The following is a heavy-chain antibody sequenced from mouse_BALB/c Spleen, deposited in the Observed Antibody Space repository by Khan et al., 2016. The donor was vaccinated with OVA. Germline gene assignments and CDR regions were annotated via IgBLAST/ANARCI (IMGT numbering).Heavy chain of an antibody. CDR3: TSSYFPWFAY. CDR2: IYPSDSYT. J-gene: IGHJ3*01. CDR1: GYTFTSYW. V-gene: IGHV1-69*02. D-gene: IGHD2-12*01. Sequence: QVQLQQPGAELVRPGASVKLSCKASGYTFTSYWINWVKQRPGQGLEWIGNIYPSDSYTNYNQKFTDKATLNVATSSSTAYMQLSSPPSEDSAVYYCTSSYFPWFAYWGQGTLVTVSA.